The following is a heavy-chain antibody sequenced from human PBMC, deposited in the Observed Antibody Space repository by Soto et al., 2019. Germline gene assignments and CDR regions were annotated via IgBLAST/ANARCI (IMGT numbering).Heavy chain of an antibody. J-gene: IGHJ5*01. CDR3: ARWVGGSMYDNSGKYDS. Sequence: GGSLRLSFAASGFTFSSNVMHWVRQAPGKGLEWVALVSYDGSKTYYADSVRGRFTISRDNSENTLYLQMNSLRAEDTAVYYCARWVGGSMYDNSGKYDSWGQGTLVTVSS. CDR1: GFTFSSNV. V-gene: IGHV3-30*03. CDR2: VSYDGSKT. D-gene: IGHD3-22*01.